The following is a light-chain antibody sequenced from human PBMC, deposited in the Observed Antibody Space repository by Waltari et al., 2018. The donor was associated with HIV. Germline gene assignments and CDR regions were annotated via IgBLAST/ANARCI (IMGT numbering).Light chain of an antibody. CDR1: SGSIASNY. J-gene: IGLJ3*02. CDR3: QSYDSSNHWV. CDR2: EDN. Sequence: NFMLTQPHSVSESPGKTVTISCTGSSGSIASNYVQWYQQRPGSAPTTVIYEDNQRPSGAPVRFSGSIDSSSNSASLTISGLKTEDEADYYCQSYDSSNHWVFGVGTKLTVL. V-gene: IGLV6-57*02.